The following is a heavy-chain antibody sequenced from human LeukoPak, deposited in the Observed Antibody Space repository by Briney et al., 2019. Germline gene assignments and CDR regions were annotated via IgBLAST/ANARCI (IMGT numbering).Heavy chain of an antibody. CDR1: GGSISSGGYS. D-gene: IGHD3-22*01. V-gene: IGHV4-30-2*01. CDR3: ARGGYYYDSSGYYHFDY. CDR2: IYHSGST. Sequence: SQPLSLTCAVCGGSISSGGYSWRWIRQPPGTGLEWIGYIYHSGSTYYNPSLKSRVTISVDRSKNQFSLKLSSVTAADTAVYYCARGGYYYDSSGYYHFDYWGQGTLVTVSS. J-gene: IGHJ4*02.